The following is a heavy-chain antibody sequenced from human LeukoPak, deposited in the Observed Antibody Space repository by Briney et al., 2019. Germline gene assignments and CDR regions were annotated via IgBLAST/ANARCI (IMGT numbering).Heavy chain of an antibody. CDR1: GGSISSSSHY. Sequence: ASETLSLTCTVSGGSISSSSHYWGWIRQPPGKGLEWIGSIYYSGSTYYNPSLKSRVTISVDTSKNQFSLKLSSVTAADTAVYYCARRPLWFGELPDYWGQGTLVTVSS. D-gene: IGHD3-10*01. V-gene: IGHV4-39*01. CDR2: IYYSGST. J-gene: IGHJ4*02. CDR3: ARRPLWFGELPDY.